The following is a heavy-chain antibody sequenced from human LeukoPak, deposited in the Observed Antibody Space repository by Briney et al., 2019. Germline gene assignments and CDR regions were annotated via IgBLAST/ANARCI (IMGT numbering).Heavy chain of an antibody. CDR2: IRYDGSNK. CDR3: ARTSDWEFDY. J-gene: IGHJ4*02. CDR1: GFTFSSYG. D-gene: IGHD3/OR15-3a*01. Sequence: GGSLRLSCAAAGFTFSSYGRDWVRQAPGKGLEWVAFIRYDGSNKYYADSVKGRFTISRDNAKNSLYLQMNSLRAEDTAVYYCARTSDWEFDYWGQGTLVTVSS. V-gene: IGHV3-30*02.